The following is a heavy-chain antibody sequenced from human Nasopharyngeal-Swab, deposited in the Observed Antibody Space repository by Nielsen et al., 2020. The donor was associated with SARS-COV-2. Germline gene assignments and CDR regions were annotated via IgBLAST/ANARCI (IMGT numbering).Heavy chain of an antibody. Sequence: GGSLRLSRAAPGFTFSNYGMHWVRQAPGKGLEWVALIWYDGSNKYYADSVKGRFTISRDNSKNTLYLQMNSLRAEDTAVYYCARGGWLQIITYFDLWGRGTLVTVSS. V-gene: IGHV3-33*01. CDR1: GFTFSNYG. D-gene: IGHD5-24*01. J-gene: IGHJ2*01. CDR3: ARGGWLQIITYFDL. CDR2: IWYDGSNK.